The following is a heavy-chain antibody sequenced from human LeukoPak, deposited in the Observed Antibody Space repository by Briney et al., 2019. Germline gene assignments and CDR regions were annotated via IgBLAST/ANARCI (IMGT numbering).Heavy chain of an antibody. Sequence: ASVTVSCTASGYTFTSYAMNWVRQAPGQGLEWMGWINTNTGNPTYAQGFTGRFVFSLDTSVSTAYLQISSLKAEDTAVYYCARDFCSGGSCYSYFHYWGQGTLVTVSS. CDR3: ARDFCSGGSCYSYFHY. V-gene: IGHV7-4-1*02. D-gene: IGHD2-15*01. CDR2: INTNTGNP. J-gene: IGHJ4*02. CDR1: GYTFTSYA.